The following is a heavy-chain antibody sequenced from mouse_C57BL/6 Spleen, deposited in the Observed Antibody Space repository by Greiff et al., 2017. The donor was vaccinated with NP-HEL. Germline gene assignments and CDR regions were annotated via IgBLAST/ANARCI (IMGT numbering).Heavy chain of an antibody. Sequence: EVKLMESGPELVKPGDSVKISCKASGYSFTGYFMNWVMQSHGKSLEWIGRINPYNGDTFYNQKFKGKATLTVDKSSSTAHMELRSLTSEDSAVYYCARGSYDGYDYWGQGTTLTVSS. J-gene: IGHJ2*01. D-gene: IGHD2-3*01. CDR1: GYSFTGYF. V-gene: IGHV1-20*01. CDR2: INPYNGDT. CDR3: ARGSYDGYDY.